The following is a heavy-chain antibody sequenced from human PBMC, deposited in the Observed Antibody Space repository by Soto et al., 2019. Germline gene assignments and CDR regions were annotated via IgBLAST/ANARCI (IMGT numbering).Heavy chain of an antibody. J-gene: IGHJ4*02. CDR1: GGTFSTYT. CDR2: IIPILGIA. CDR3: ASRYDSSDY. V-gene: IGHV1-69*02. Sequence: QVQLVQSVAEVKKPGSSVKVCCKASGGTFSTYTISWVRQAPGQGLEWMGRIIPILGIANYAQKFQCRVTITADKSASTAYMELSRLRSEDTGVYYCASRYDSSDYWGQGTLVTVSS. D-gene: IGHD3-22*01.